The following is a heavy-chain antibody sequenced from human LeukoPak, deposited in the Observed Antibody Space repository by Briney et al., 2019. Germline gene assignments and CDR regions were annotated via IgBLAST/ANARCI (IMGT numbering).Heavy chain of an antibody. CDR1: GDSISSSSYY. Sequence: SETLSLTCTVSGDSISSSSYYWGWIRRPPGKGLEWIGSLYYSGSTYYNPSLKSRVTISVDTSKNQYSLKLSSVTAADTAVYYCARREALGAFDIWGQGTMVTVSS. V-gene: IGHV4-39*01. CDR3: ARREALGAFDI. D-gene: IGHD1-26*01. CDR2: LYYSGST. J-gene: IGHJ3*02.